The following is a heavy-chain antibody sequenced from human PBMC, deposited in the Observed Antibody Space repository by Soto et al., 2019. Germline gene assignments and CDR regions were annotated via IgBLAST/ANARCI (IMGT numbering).Heavy chain of an antibody. CDR2: IKGDESSK. V-gene: IGHV3-74*01. CDR3: ARGGLGSYLLDS. CDR1: GFSFSDYS. J-gene: IGHJ4*02. Sequence: GGSLRLSCAASGFSFSDYSMNWVRQAPGKGLVWVSRIKGDESSKDYADSIRGRFTISRDNARNTVYLQMNSLRVEETAVYYCARGGLGSYLLDSWGQGTLVTVSS. D-gene: IGHD3-10*01.